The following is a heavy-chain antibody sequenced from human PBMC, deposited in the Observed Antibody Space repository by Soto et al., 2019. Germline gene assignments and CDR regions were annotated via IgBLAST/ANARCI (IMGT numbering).Heavy chain of an antibody. V-gene: IGHV3-53*01. J-gene: IGHJ4*02. D-gene: IGHD5-18*01. CDR2: IHTSGDT. CDR3: ARDGSYGYMDY. Sequence: GSLRLSCAASGFSVGGNPLTWVRQAPGKGLEWVAVIHTSGDTYYADSVQGRVTISRDNSKNTVYLQMNSLRVGDTAMYFCARDGSYGYMDYWGQGTLVTVSS. CDR1: GFSVGGNP.